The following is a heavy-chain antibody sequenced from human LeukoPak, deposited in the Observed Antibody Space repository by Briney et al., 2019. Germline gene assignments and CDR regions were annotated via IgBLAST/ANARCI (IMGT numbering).Heavy chain of an antibody. Sequence: GESLKISCKGSGYSFTSHWIGWVRQMPGKGLEWMGIIYPGDSDTRYSPSFQGQVTISADKSISTAYLQWSSLKASDTAMYYCARHLNNWNDGYYYYYGMDVWGQGTTVTVSS. D-gene: IGHD1-20*01. J-gene: IGHJ6*02. V-gene: IGHV5-51*01. CDR3: ARHLNNWNDGYYYYYGMDV. CDR1: GYSFTSHW. CDR2: IYPGDSDT.